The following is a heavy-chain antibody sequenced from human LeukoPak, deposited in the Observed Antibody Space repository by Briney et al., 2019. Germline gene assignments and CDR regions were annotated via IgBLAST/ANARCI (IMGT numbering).Heavy chain of an antibody. V-gene: IGHV3-53*01. J-gene: IGHJ3*02. CDR2: IYSSGST. D-gene: IGHD4-11*01. CDR1: GFTVGSTY. Sequence: GSLRLSCEISGFTVGSTYMSWVRQAPGKGLEWISVIYSSGSTYYEDSVKGRFTISRDHSKNMVYLQLNNLRVEDTATYFCARGPGYSNYAGDDAFNIWGQGTVVTVSS. CDR3: ARGPGYSNYAGDDAFNI.